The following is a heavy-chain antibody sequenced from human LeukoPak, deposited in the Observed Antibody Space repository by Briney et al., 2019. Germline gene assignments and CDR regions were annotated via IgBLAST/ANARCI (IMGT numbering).Heavy chain of an antibody. V-gene: IGHV1-69*04. CDR1: GGTFSSYA. CDR3: ARDRVWFLEFDPPQNQPQGDKNYYYYGMDV. CDR2: IIPILGIA. D-gene: IGHD3/OR15-3a*01. Sequence: PVASVKVSCKASGGTFSSYAISWVRQAPGQGLEWMGRIIPILGIANYAQKFQGRVTITADKSTSTAYMELSSLRSEDTAVYYCARDRVWFLEFDPPQNQPQGDKNYYYYGMDVWGQGTTVTVSS. J-gene: IGHJ6*02.